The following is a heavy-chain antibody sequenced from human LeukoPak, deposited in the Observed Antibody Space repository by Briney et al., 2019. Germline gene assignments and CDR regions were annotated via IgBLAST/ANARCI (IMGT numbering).Heavy chain of an antibody. J-gene: IGHJ4*02. V-gene: IGHV4-4*09. CDR3: ARTVLDVGRFAY. Sequence: SEALSLTCTGSGGSISSYYWSWIRQPPGKGLEGMGYIYTSGSTNYNPSRTSRVTISVDTTKNQFSLKLSSVPAADTAVYYCARTVLDVGRFAYWGPGALVTVSS. CDR1: GGSISSYY. CDR2: IYTSGST. D-gene: IGHD3-10*01.